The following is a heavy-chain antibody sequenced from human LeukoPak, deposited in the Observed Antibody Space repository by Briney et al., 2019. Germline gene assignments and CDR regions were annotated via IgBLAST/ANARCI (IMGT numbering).Heavy chain of an antibody. CDR2: IYPGDSDT. Sequence: GESLKISCKGSGYSFSSYWIVWVRQMPGKGLEWMGIIYPGDSDTRYSPSFQGQVTISADKSINTAYLQWSSLKASDTAIYYCARRGEAMDPFDYWGQGTLVTVSS. CDR1: GYSFSSYW. V-gene: IGHV5-51*01. CDR3: ARRGEAMDPFDY. D-gene: IGHD5-18*01. J-gene: IGHJ4*02.